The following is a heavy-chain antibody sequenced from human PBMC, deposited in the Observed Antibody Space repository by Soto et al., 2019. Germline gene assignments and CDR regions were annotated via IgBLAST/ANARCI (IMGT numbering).Heavy chain of an antibody. Sequence: HPVGSLRLSCVFSVLSLNNYAIACVRHSPGKWLEFVSTIDVLDGAWYSDSVRGRLAISRDVSRNTVYLQMSSLRVEDTAIYFCSDWRAGGQVNLDHWGPGTRFTVSS. CDR2: IDVLDGA. CDR1: VLSLNNYA. J-gene: IGHJ4*02. D-gene: IGHD2-15*01. CDR3: SDWRAGGQVNLDH. V-gene: IGHV3-23*01.